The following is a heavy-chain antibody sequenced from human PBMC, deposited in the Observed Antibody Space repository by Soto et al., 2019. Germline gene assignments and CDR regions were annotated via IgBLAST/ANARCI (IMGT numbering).Heavy chain of an antibody. CDR3: ARDLSSGYYYEFGY. CDR2: IYYSGST. J-gene: IGHJ4*02. Sequence: PSETLSLTCTVSGGSVSSGSYYWSWIRQPPGKGLEWIGYIYYSGSTNYNPSLKSRVTISVDTSKNQFSLKLSSVTAADTAVYYCARDLSSGYYYEFGYWGQGTLVTVSS. V-gene: IGHV4-61*01. CDR1: GGSVSSGSYY. D-gene: IGHD3-22*01.